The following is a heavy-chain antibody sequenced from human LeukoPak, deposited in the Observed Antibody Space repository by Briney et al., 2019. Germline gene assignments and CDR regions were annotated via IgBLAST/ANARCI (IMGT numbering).Heavy chain of an antibody. V-gene: IGHV4-4*07. CDR3: ARDRSSSYTRDWFDR. J-gene: IGHJ5*02. D-gene: IGHD6-13*01. CDR1: GGSINGYY. CDR2: IYNSESI. Sequence: TPSETLSLTCTVSGGSINGYYWSWIRQPAGKGPEWIGRIYNSESINYNPSLKSRVTMSIDTSKSQFSLKLNSVTAADTAVYYCARDRSSSYTRDWFDRWGQGPLVTVSS.